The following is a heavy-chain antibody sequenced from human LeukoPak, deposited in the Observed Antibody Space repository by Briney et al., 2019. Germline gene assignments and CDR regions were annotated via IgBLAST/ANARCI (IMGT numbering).Heavy chain of an antibody. V-gene: IGHV3-21*01. CDR3: ARSRYGRQYYFDY. Sequence: GGSLRLSCAASGFTFSDYYMNWVRQAPGKGLEWVSSISSSSSYIYYADSVKGRFTISRDNAKNSLYLQMNSLRAEDTAVYYCARSRYGRQYYFDYWGQGTLVTVSS. J-gene: IGHJ4*02. D-gene: IGHD5-18*01. CDR1: GFTFSDYY. CDR2: ISSSSSYI.